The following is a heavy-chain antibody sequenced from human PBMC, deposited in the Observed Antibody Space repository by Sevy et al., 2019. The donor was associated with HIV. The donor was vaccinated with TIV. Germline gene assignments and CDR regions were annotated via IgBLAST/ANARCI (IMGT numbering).Heavy chain of an antibody. CDR3: TRGYYYDSSGYSDY. Sequence: GGSLRLSCTGSGFTFGDYAMSWFRQAPGMGLEWVGFIRSTDYGGATEYAACVKGRFTISSDDSKSIADLQMNSLKTEDTAVYYCTRGYYYDSSGYSDYWGQGTLVTVSS. CDR1: GFTFGDYA. V-gene: IGHV3-49*03. D-gene: IGHD3-22*01. J-gene: IGHJ4*02. CDR2: IRSTDYGGAT.